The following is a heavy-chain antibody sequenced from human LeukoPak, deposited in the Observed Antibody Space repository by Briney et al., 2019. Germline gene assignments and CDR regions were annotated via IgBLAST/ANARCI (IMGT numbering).Heavy chain of an antibody. D-gene: IGHD2-21*02. CDR2: IYYSGST. Sequence: SETLSLTCTVSGDSISNYYWSWIRQPPGKGLEWIGYIYYSGSTNYNPSLKSRVAISVDTSKNQFPLKLSSLTAADTAVYYCAREACGGYCRFDYWGQGTLVTVSS. J-gene: IGHJ4*02. CDR1: GDSISNYY. V-gene: IGHV4-59*01. CDR3: AREACGGYCRFDY.